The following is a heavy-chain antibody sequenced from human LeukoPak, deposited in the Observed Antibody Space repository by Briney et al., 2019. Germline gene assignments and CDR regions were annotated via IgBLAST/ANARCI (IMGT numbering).Heavy chain of an antibody. Sequence: GGFLRLSCAASGFTFSSYDMHWVRQATGKGREWVLAIGTAGATYYPVSVKGRFTISRENAKTSFYLQMNSLKAADTAEYYCASGWMPPKHASPNYYDYGMDDWRQGPTVTVPS. CDR2: IGTAGAT. D-gene: IGHD2-2*01. V-gene: IGHV3-13*01. CDR3: ASGWMPPKHASPNYYDYGMDD. CDR1: GFTFSSYD. J-gene: IGHJ6*02.